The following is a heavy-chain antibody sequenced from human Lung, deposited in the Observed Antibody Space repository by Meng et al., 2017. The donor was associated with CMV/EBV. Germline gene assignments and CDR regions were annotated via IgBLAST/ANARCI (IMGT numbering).Heavy chain of an antibody. J-gene: IGHJ4*02. CDR3: ARESLLSPNWGPGYFDY. CDR1: GFTFSSYS. D-gene: IGHD7-27*01. Sequence: GGSXRLXCAASGFTFSSYSMNWVRQAPGKGLEWVSSISSSSSYIYYADSVKGRFTISRDNAKNSLYLQMNSLRAEDTAVYYCARESLLSPNWGPGYFDYWGQGTLVTVSS. CDR2: ISSSSSYI. V-gene: IGHV3-21*01.